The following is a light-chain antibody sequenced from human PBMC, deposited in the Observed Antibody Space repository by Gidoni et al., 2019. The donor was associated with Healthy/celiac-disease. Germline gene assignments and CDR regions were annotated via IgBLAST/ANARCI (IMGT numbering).Light chain of an antibody. Sequence: DIHLTQSPAFLSASVGDRVTISCRPSQGISRYLAWYQQEPGKAPKLLIYAASTLQSGVPSRFSGRGSGTEFTLTSSSLEPEDFATYYWQQLNSYPLTFGGGTKVEIK. CDR2: AAS. CDR3: QQLNSYPLT. J-gene: IGKJ4*01. CDR1: QGISRY. V-gene: IGKV1-9*01.